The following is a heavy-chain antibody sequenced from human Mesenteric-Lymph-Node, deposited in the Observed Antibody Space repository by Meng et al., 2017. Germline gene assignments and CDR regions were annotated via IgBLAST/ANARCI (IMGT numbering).Heavy chain of an antibody. CDR1: GYTFPSYA. CDR2: INAGNGNT. V-gene: IGHV1-3*01. CDR3: ARESSNNWFDP. J-gene: IGHJ5*02. Sequence: LVQWWADVNSPGPSVKVPCKPSGYTFPSYAMHWVCPAPGQRLECMGWINAGNGNTKYSQKFQGRVTITRDTSASTAYMELSSLRSEDTAVYYCARESSNNWFDPWGQGTLVTVSS.